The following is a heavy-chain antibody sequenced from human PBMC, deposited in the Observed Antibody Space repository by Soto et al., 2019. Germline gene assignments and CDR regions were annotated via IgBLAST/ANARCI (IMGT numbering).Heavy chain of an antibody. Sequence: QVQLQESGPRLVKPSQTLSLTCTVSGDSITSGGYYWSWIRQHPGKGLEWIGYIYHSGSTYYTPSLKSRVTMSIDTSKNQFSLNLSSVTVADTAVYYWANGDYWGQGVLVTVSS. J-gene: IGHJ4*02. V-gene: IGHV4-31*03. CDR1: GDSITSGGYY. CDR2: IYHSGST. CDR3: ANGDY.